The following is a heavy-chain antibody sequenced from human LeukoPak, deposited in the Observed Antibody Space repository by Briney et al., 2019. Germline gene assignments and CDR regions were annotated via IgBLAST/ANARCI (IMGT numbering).Heavy chain of an antibody. CDR1: GFTFSSYD. CDR3: ARAYGDYFDY. J-gene: IGHJ4*02. Sequence: GGSLRLSCAASGFTFSSYDMHWVRQVTGKSLEWVSTIGTAGDTKYPGSVKGRFTISRENAKNSLYLQMNSLRAGDTAVYYCARAYGDYFDYWGQGNLVTVSS. D-gene: IGHD4-17*01. CDR2: IGTAGDT. V-gene: IGHV3-13*04.